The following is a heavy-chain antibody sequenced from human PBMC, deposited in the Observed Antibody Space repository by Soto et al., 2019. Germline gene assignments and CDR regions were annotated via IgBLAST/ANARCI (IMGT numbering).Heavy chain of an antibody. Sequence: PGGSLRLSCAASGFTFSSYAMSWVRQAPGKGLEWVSAISGSGGSTYYADSVKGRFTISRDNSKNTLYLQMNSLRAEDTAVYYCAKDESEGCSSTSCYYYYYYGMDVWGQGTTVTVSS. D-gene: IGHD2-2*01. J-gene: IGHJ6*02. CDR1: GFTFSSYA. CDR3: AKDESEGCSSTSCYYYYYYGMDV. V-gene: IGHV3-23*01. CDR2: ISGSGGST.